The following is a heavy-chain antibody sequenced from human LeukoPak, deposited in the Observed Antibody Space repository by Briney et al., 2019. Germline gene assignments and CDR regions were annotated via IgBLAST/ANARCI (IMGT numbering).Heavy chain of an antibody. J-gene: IGHJ4*02. V-gene: IGHV3-64D*09. Sequence: VGSLRLSCSASGFTLSSNAMHWVRQAPGKGLEYVSAISYNGGSTYYADSVKGRFTISRDNSKNTLYLQMSSLRAEDTAVFYCVRRTANHFDYWGQGTLVTVSS. CDR1: GFTLSSNA. CDR2: ISYNGGST. D-gene: IGHD2-21*02. CDR3: VRRTANHFDY.